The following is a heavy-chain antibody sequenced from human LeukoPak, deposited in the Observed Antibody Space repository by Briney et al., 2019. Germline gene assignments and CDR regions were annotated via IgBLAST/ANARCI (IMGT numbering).Heavy chain of an antibody. V-gene: IGHV4-34*01. Sequence: AETLSLTCDVFGGSFTNYFWTWIRQSPGKGLEWLWEINDYTGNTIYNPSINSRVSISTDQSKHQFSHDMRRVIAADTCFYYCAGGRIAKIVVVNSFHCGMDVWGEGTTDTVSS. CDR1: GGSFTNYF. J-gene: IGHJ6*01. CDR3: AGGRIAKIVVVNSFHCGMDV. D-gene: IGHD3-22*01. CDR2: INDYTGNT.